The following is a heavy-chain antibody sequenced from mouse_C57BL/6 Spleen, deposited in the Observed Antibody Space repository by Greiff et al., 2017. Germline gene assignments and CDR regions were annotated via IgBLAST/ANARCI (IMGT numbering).Heavy chain of an antibody. Sequence: QVQLQQPGAELVMPGASVKLSCKASGYTFTSYWMHWVKQRPGQGLEWIGEIDPSDSYTNYNQKFKGKSTLTVDKSSSTAYMQLSSLTSEDSAVYYCARTHYYEAMDYWGQGTSVTVSS. CDR1: GYTFTSYW. CDR2: IDPSDSYT. V-gene: IGHV1-69*01. J-gene: IGHJ4*01. D-gene: IGHD1-2*01. CDR3: ARTHYYEAMDY.